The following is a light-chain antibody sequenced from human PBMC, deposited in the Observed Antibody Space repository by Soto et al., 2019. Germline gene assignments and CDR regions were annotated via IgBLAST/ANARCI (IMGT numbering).Light chain of an antibody. V-gene: IGKV3-15*01. CDR3: QQYNDWPTYT. Sequence: IVMTQSPGTLSVSPGERATLSCRASQSVSSNLAWYQQKPGQPPRLLIFGASIRATGVPARFSAGGAGIEFTLTISSLQSEDFAIYYCQQYNDWPTYTFGQGTNLEIK. CDR2: GAS. J-gene: IGKJ2*01. CDR1: QSVSSN.